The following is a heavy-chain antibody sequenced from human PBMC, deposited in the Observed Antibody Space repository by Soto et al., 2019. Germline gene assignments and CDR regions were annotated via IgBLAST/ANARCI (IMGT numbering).Heavy chain of an antibody. CDR3: ARDTMTGYLQFDY. CDR2: INANNGNT. CDR1: DYTFTNYG. Sequence: QVQLVQSGAEVKKPGASVKVSCRASDYTFTNYGISWVRQAPGQGLEWMGWINANNGNTNYAQTLQGRVTMTTDTSTSTAYMELRSLRSDDTAVYYCARDTMTGYLQFDYWGQGTLVTVSS. V-gene: IGHV1-18*01. D-gene: IGHD3-9*01. J-gene: IGHJ4*02.